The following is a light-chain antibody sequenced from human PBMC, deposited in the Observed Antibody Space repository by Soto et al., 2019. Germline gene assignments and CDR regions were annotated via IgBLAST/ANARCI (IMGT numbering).Light chain of an antibody. V-gene: IGLV1-40*01. CDR1: SSNIGAGYD. CDR2: GNS. Sequence: QSVLTQPPSVSGAPGQRVTISCTGSSSNIGAGYDVHWYQQLPGTAPKLLIYGNSNRPSGVPDRFSGSKSGTSASLAITGIQSEDEADYYCQSYYSSLSGSRVFGGGTKLTVL. CDR3: QSYYSSLSGSRV. J-gene: IGLJ2*01.